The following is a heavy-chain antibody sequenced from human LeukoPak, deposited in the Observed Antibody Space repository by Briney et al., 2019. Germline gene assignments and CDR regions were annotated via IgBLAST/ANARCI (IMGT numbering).Heavy chain of an antibody. Sequence: RGSLRLSCAASGFTFSSYTMHWVRQAPGKGLEWVAVISYDGSNKYYADSVKGRFTISRDNSKKTLYLQMNSLRAEDTAVYYCAKEVGELLGFDYWGQGTLVTVSS. CDR1: GFTFSSYT. CDR3: AKEVGELLGFDY. J-gene: IGHJ4*02. V-gene: IGHV3-30-3*01. D-gene: IGHD1-26*01. CDR2: ISYDGSNK.